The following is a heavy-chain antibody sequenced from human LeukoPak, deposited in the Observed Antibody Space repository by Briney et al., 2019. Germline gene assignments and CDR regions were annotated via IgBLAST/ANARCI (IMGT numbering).Heavy chain of an antibody. Sequence: GASVKVSCKASGYRFISNYIQWVRQAPGLGPEWMGWMHPGNGNTRYAEKFKGRVTMTRDTSINTAYMDLGRLRSDDTAVYYCAREGSYCVGGDCYSFDFWGQGTLITVSS. D-gene: IGHD2-21*02. CDR1: GYRFISNY. CDR3: AREGSYCVGGDCYSFDF. V-gene: IGHV1-2*02. J-gene: IGHJ4*02. CDR2: MHPGNGNT.